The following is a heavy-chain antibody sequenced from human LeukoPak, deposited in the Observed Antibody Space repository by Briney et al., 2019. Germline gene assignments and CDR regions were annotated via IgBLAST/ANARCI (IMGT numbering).Heavy chain of an antibody. V-gene: IGHV3-21*01. Sequence: GGSLRLSCAASGFTFSSYSMNWVRQAPGKGLEWVSSISSSSSYIYYADSVKGRFTISRDNDKNSLYLQMNSLRAEDTAVYFCARDREDYGGNSGLDYWGQGTLVTVSS. D-gene: IGHD4-23*01. CDR3: ARDREDYGGNSGLDY. CDR2: ISSSSSYI. CDR1: GFTFSSYS. J-gene: IGHJ4*02.